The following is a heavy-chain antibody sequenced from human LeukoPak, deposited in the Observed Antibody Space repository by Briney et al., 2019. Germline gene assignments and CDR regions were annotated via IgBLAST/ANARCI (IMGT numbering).Heavy chain of an antibody. D-gene: IGHD3-16*01. J-gene: IGHJ4*02. CDR3: TRINYG. Sequence: GGSLRLSCAASGFTFSSYWMHWVRQAPGKGLMWVSRINSDGSTTSYADSVKGRFTISRDNATNTLYLQMNSLRVEDTAVYYCTRINYGWGQGTLVTVPS. V-gene: IGHV3-74*01. CDR2: INSDGSTT. CDR1: GFTFSSYW.